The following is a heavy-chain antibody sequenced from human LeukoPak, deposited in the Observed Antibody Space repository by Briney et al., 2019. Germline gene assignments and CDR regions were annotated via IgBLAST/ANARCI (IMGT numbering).Heavy chain of an antibody. Sequence: SETLSLTCAVSGGSISSSNWWSWVRQPPGKGLEWIGEIYHSGSTNYNPSLKSRVTISVDKSKNQFSLKLSSVTAADTAVYYCARAHSYGYYYYYGMDVWGQGTTVTVSS. V-gene: IGHV4-4*02. CDR2: IYHSGST. CDR1: GGSISSSNW. D-gene: IGHD5-18*01. CDR3: ARAHSYGYYYYYGMDV. J-gene: IGHJ6*02.